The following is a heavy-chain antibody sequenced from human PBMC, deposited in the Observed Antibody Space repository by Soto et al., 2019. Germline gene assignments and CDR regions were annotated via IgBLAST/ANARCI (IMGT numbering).Heavy chain of an antibody. V-gene: IGHV1-2*02. D-gene: IGHD4-17*01. CDR2: LKPKSGDI. J-gene: IGHJ5*02. Sequence: SVKVSCKLSGYPFLFYYIHWLRQAPGQRPEWLGWLKPKSGDIRYAQKFRGRVPMTNDTSISTAYMELSGVGSDDTVLYYCARGDFDTTANFYLGWFDPWGQGTRVTISS. CDR1: GYPFLFYY. CDR3: ARGDFDTTANFYLGWFDP.